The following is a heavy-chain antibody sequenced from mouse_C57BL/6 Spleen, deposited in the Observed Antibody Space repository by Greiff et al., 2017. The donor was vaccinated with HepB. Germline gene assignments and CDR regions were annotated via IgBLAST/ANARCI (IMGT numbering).Heavy chain of an antibody. CDR2: INPGSGGT. V-gene: IGHV1-54*01. CDR3: ARSGRDYYGQGDY. D-gene: IGHD1-1*01. CDR1: GYAFTNYL. J-gene: IGHJ2*01. Sequence: QVQLKESGAELVRPGTSVKVSCKASGYAFTNYLIEWVKQRPGQGLEWIGVINPGSGGTNYNEKFKGKATLTADKSSSTAYMQLSSLTSEDSAVYFCARSGRDYYGQGDYWGQGTTLTVSS.